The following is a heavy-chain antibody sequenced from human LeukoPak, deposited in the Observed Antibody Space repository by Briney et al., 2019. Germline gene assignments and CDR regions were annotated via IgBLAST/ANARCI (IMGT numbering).Heavy chain of an antibody. CDR3: ARINSGSYSYAFDI. D-gene: IGHD1-26*01. Sequence: SQTLSLTCAICGDSVSSNIAAWLWITHSPSRALVCLERTYYRSKWYNDYAVSVKSRITINPYTSKNQFSLQLNSVTPEDTAVYYCARINSGSYSYAFDIWGQGTMVTVSS. CDR1: GDSVSSNIAA. CDR2: TYYRSKWYN. J-gene: IGHJ3*02. V-gene: IGHV6-1*01.